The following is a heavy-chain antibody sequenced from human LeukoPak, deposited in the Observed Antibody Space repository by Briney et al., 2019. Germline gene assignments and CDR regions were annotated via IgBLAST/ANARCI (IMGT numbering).Heavy chain of an antibody. D-gene: IGHD3-3*01. V-gene: IGHV3-21*01. J-gene: IGHJ4*02. CDR1: GFTFSSYS. Sequence: GGSLRLSCAASGFTFSSYSVNWVRQAPGKGLEWVSSISSSSSYIYYADSVKGRFTISRDNAKNSLYLQMNSLRAEDTAVYYCARDQAAIFGVVTSLLDYWGQGTLVTVSS. CDR2: ISSSSSYI. CDR3: ARDQAAIFGVVTSLLDY.